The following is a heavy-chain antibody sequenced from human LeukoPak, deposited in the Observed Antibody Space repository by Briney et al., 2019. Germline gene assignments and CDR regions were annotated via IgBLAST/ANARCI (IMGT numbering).Heavy chain of an antibody. D-gene: IGHD1-26*01. CDR1: GFTFSGYA. CDR2: ISDSGTGT. J-gene: IGHJ4*02. Sequence: GGSLRLSCAASGFTFSGYAMTWVRQAQGKGRKWVSTISDSGTGTYFADSVKGRFTISTDNSKYTLYLQMSSLRGEDTAVYYCAKDLGNSGSSSDWGQGTLVTVSS. CDR3: AKDLGNSGSSSD. V-gene: IGHV3-23*01.